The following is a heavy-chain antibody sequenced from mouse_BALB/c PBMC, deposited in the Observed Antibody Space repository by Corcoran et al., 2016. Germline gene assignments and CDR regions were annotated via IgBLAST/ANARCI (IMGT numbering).Heavy chain of an antibody. V-gene: IGHV1-18*01. D-gene: IGHD1-1*01. Sequence: EVLLQQSGPALVKPGASVKIPCKASGYTFTDYNMDWVKQSHGKSLEWIGDINPNNGGTIYNQKFKGKATLTVDKSSSTAYMELRSLTSEDTAVYYCARGTFGGSSYYFDYWGQGTTLTVSS. CDR3: ARGTFGGSSYYFDY. J-gene: IGHJ2*01. CDR1: GYTFTDYN. CDR2: INPNNGGT.